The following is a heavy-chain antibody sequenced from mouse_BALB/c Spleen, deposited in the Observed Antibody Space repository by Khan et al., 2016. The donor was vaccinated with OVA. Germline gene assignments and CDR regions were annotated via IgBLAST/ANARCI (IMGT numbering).Heavy chain of an antibody. Sequence: VELVESGPDLVAPSQSLSITCTVSGFSLTSYAIHWVRQPPGKGLEWLVVIWSDGRTTYNSALKSRLSITKDNSKIQVFLKINSLQTDDTAMYYCARHQFPLSMDSWGQGTSVTGSS. CDR1: GFSLTSYA. CDR3: ARHQFPLSMDS. CDR2: IWSDGRT. J-gene: IGHJ4*01. V-gene: IGHV2-6-2*01.